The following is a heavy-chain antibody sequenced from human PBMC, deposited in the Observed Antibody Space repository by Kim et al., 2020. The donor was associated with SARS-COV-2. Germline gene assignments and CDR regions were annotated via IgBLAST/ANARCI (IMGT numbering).Heavy chain of an antibody. CDR1: GGTFSSYA. D-gene: IGHD3-22*01. CDR3: ARDKDDSSGYYYGLVRGPFDP. Sequence: SVKVSCKASGGTFSSYAISWVRQAPGQGLEWMGGIIPIFGTANYAQKFQGRVTITADESTSTAYMELSSLRSEDTAVYYCARDKDDSSGYYYGLVRGPFDPWGQGTLVTVSS. CDR2: IIPIFGTA. J-gene: IGHJ5*02. V-gene: IGHV1-69*13.